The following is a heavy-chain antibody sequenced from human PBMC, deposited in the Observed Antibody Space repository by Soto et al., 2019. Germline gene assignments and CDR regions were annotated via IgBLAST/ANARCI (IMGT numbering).Heavy chain of an antibody. CDR3: ARTPRKLWFFGY. CDR2: ISYDGSNK. V-gene: IGHV3-30-3*01. Sequence: ESGGGVVQPGRSLRLSCAASGFTFSSYAMHWVRQAPGKGLEWVAVISYDGSNKYYADSEKGRFTISRDNSKNTLYLQMNSLRAEDTAVYYCARTPRKLWFFGYWGQGTLVTVSS. J-gene: IGHJ4*02. D-gene: IGHD3-10*01. CDR1: GFTFSSYA.